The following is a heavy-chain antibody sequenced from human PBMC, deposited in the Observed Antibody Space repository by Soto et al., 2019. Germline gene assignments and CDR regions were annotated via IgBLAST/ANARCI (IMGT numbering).Heavy chain of an antibody. CDR1: GGSISSSSYY. D-gene: IGHD3-22*01. CDR2: IYYSGST. V-gene: IGHV4-39*07. J-gene: IGHJ5*02. Sequence: QLQLQESGPGLVKPSETLSLTCTVSGGSISSSSYYWGWIRQPPGKGLEWIGTIYYSGSTYYNPSLKSRVTISVDTSKNQFSLKLSSVTAADTAVYYCAREVVITRWFDPWGQGTLVTVSS. CDR3: AREVVITRWFDP.